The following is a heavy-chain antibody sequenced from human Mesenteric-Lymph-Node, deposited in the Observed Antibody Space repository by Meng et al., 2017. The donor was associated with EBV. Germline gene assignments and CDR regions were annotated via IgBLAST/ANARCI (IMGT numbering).Heavy chain of an antibody. Sequence: HVQLQQSGPGLVKPSQXRSIICVISGYSVSSSSAAWTLIRQSPSRGLEWLGRTYYRSKWYNDYAVCVKSRITINPDTSKNQFSLQLNSVTPEDTAVYYCARGATSVFDLWGRGTLVTVSS. CDR3: ARGATSVFDL. V-gene: IGHV6-1*01. CDR2: TYYRSKWYN. CDR1: GYSVSSSSAA. J-gene: IGHJ2*01.